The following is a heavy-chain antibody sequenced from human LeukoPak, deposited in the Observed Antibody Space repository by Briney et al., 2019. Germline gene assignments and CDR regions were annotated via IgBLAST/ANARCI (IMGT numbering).Heavy chain of an antibody. V-gene: IGHV3-43*02. CDR1: GFTFDYYA. CDR3: VKDINDILTGYYLSFDY. Sequence: GGSLRLSCAASGFTFDYYAMHWLRQAPGKGLEWVSLISGDGGSTYYADSVKGRFTISRDNSKNSLYLQMNSLRTEDTALYYCVKDINDILTGYYLSFDYWGQGTLVTVSS. J-gene: IGHJ4*02. CDR2: ISGDGGST. D-gene: IGHD3-9*01.